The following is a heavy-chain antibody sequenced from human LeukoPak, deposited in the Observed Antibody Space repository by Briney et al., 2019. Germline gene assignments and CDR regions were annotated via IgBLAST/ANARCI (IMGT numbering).Heavy chain of an antibody. CDR1: GYTLTELS. D-gene: IGHD6-6*01. CDR2: FDPEGGET. Sequence: ASVKVSCKVSGYTLTELSMHWVRQAPGKGLEWMGGFDPEGGETIYAQKFQGRVTMTEDTSTDTAYMELSSLRSEDTAVYYCATPRTLYSSSSGFDYWGQGTLVTVSS. CDR3: ATPRTLYSSSSGFDY. V-gene: IGHV1-24*01. J-gene: IGHJ4*02.